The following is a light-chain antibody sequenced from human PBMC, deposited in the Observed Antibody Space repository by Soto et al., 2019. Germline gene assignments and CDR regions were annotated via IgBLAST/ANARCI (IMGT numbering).Light chain of an antibody. CDR3: QQYNNWPPIT. CDR1: QSVGSY. Sequence: EIVLIQSPATLSLSPGERATLSCRASQSVGSYLAWYQHKPGQAPRLLIYGASSRATGIPDRFSGSGSGTESTLTISGLQSEDFAVYYCQQYNNWPPITFGQGTRLEIK. CDR2: GAS. V-gene: IGKV3D-15*01. J-gene: IGKJ5*01.